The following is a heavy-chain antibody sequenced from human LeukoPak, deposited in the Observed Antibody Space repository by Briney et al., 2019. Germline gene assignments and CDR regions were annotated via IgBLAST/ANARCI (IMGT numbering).Heavy chain of an antibody. V-gene: IGHV3-23*01. J-gene: IGHJ5*02. Sequence: PGGSLRLSCAASGFTFSSYAMSWVRQAPGKGLEWVSAISGSGGSTYYADSVKGRFTISRDNSKNTLYLQMNSLRAEDTAVYYCAKSPGEVLWDSSGHRGGSTWGQGTLVTVSS. CDR1: GFTFSSYA. CDR2: ISGSGGST. CDR3: AKSPGEVLWDSSGHRGGST. D-gene: IGHD3-22*01.